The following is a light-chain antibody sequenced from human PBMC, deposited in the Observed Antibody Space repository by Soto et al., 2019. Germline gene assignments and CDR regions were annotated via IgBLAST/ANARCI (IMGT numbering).Light chain of an antibody. Sequence: QSALTQPASVSGSPGQSITISCTGTSSDIGVYNYVSWYQHHPGKAPKLMIYDVSHRPSGVSNRFSGSKSGNTASLTISGLQAEDEADYYCLSYTSSTTVVFGGGTKVTVL. J-gene: IGLJ2*01. CDR3: LSYTSSTTVV. CDR2: DVS. CDR1: SSDIGVYNY. V-gene: IGLV2-14*03.